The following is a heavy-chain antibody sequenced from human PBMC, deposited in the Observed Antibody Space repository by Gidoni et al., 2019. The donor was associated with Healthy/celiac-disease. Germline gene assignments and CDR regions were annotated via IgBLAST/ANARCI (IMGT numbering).Heavy chain of an antibody. V-gene: IGHV3-21*01. CDR2: ISSRSSYI. J-gene: IGHJ6*02. Sequence: EVQLVESGGGLVKPGGSLRLSCAAPGFTFRSYRMNWVRQAPGTVLEWVSSISSRSSYIYYADSVKSRFTISRDNAKNSLYLQMNSLRAEDTAVYYCARDLDSVVVAAGYYYYGMDVWGQGTTVTVSS. CDR3: ARDLDSVVVAAGYYYYGMDV. D-gene: IGHD2-15*01. CDR1: GFTFRSYR.